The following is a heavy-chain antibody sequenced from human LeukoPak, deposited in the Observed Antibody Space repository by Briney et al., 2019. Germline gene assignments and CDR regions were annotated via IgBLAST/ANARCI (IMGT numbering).Heavy chain of an antibody. CDR2: INPSGGST. CDR3: ARWSPNSGLGDI. CDR1: GYTFTSYD. Sequence: ASVKVSCKASGYTFTSYDINWVRQAPGQGLEWMGIINPSGGSTSYAQKFQGRVTMTRDTSTSTVYMELSSLRSEDTAVYYCARWSPNSGLGDIWGQGTMVTVSS. J-gene: IGHJ3*02. D-gene: IGHD4-23*01. V-gene: IGHV1-46*01.